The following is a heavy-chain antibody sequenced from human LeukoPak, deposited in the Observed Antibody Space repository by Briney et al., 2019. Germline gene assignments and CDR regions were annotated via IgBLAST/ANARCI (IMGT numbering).Heavy chain of an antibody. D-gene: IGHD3-22*01. CDR3: ATLGYYDSSGPLMDV. V-gene: IGHV3-20*01. CDR1: GFTFSDYY. CDR2: INWNGGST. J-gene: IGHJ6*02. Sequence: AGGSLRLSCAASGFTFSDYYMSWVRQAPGKGLEWVSGINWNGGSTGYADSVKGRFTISRDNAKNSLYLQMNSLRAEDTALYHCATLGYYDSSGPLMDVWGQGTTVTVSS.